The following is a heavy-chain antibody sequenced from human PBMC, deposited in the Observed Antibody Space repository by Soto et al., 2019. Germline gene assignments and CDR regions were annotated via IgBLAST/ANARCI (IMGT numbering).Heavy chain of an antibody. Sequence: SETLSLTCAVSGGSISTSNWWSWVRQPPGKGLEWIGEVYRTGSTNYNPSLESRLTISVDRSKNQFSLKLSSVTAADTAVYYCARVPGPWGQGTLVTVSS. CDR1: GGSISTSNW. J-gene: IGHJ5*02. CDR3: ARVPGP. V-gene: IGHV4-4*02. CDR2: VYRTGST.